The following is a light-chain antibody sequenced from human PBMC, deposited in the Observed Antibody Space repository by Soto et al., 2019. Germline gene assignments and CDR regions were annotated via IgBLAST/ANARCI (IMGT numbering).Light chain of an antibody. Sequence: EIVLTQSPATLSLSPGERATLSCRASQSVGSSLAWYQQRPGQAPRLLIYDAFIRATGIPARFSGSESGTDVTLTISSLEPEDFAVYYCQQRRNWPLTFGQGTRLEIK. V-gene: IGKV3-11*01. CDR3: QQRRNWPLT. J-gene: IGKJ5*01. CDR2: DAF. CDR1: QSVGSS.